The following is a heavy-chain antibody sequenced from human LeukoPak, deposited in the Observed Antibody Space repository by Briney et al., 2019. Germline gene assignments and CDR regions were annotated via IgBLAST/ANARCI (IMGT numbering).Heavy chain of an antibody. CDR1: GGSISRIIHY. V-gene: IGHV4-39*01. J-gene: IGHJ4*02. D-gene: IGHD3-22*01. CDR3: ARVVRDGSGYNYYFDY. Sequence: TPAETLSLTCTVSGGSISRIIHYWGWIRQPPGKGLEWIDCIYYTGSPYYTPSLRSRVTISVDTSKNQFSLKLSAVTAADTAVYYCARVVRDGSGYNYYFDYWGQGTLVTVSS. CDR2: IYYTGSP.